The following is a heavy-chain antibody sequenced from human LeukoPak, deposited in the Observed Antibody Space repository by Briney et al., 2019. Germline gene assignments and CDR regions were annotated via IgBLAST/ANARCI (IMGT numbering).Heavy chain of an antibody. V-gene: IGHV1-18*01. CDR1: GYTFTSYG. D-gene: IGHD6-19*01. CDR2: ISAYNGNT. Sequence: ASVNVSCKASGYTFTSYGISWVRQAPGQGLEWMGWISAYNGNTNYAQKLQGRVTMTTDTSTSTAYMELRSLRSDDTAVYYCARDGLSRIAVAVSNWFDPWGQGTLVTVSS. CDR3: ARDGLSRIAVAVSNWFDP. J-gene: IGHJ5*02.